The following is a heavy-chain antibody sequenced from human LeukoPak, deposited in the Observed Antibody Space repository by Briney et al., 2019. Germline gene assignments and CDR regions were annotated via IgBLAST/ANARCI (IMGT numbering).Heavy chain of an antibody. J-gene: IGHJ6*03. CDR1: GFTFSTYS. CDR3: ARDSARPLGYYYYYMDV. D-gene: IGHD6-6*01. V-gene: IGHV3-48*04. Sequence: GGSLSLSCAASGFTFSTYSMNWVRQAPGKGLEWVSYISTSNSAIYYADSVKGRFTISRDNAKNSLYLQMNSLRADDTAVYYCARDSARPLGYYYYYMDVWGKGTTVTVSS. CDR2: ISTSNSAI.